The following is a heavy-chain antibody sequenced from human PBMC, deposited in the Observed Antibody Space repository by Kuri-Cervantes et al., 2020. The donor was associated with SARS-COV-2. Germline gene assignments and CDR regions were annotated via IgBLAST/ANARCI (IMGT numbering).Heavy chain of an antibody. D-gene: IGHD3-22*01. V-gene: IGHV1-24*01. Sequence: ASVKVSCKVSGYTLTELSMHWVRQAPGKGLEWMGGFDPEDGETIYAQKFQGRVTMTEDTSTDTAYMELSSLRSEDTAVYYCVRFRYYDGSSRDAADIWGQGTMVTVSS. CDR1: GYTLTELS. J-gene: IGHJ3*02. CDR3: VRFRYYDGSSRDAADI. CDR2: FDPEDGET.